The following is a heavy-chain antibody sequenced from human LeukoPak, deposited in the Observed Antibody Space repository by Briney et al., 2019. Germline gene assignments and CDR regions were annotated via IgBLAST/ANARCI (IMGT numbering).Heavy chain of an antibody. V-gene: IGHV3-23*01. D-gene: IGHD6-19*01. CDR2: ISGSGDNT. Sequence: GGSLRLSCATSGFIFSNYAVNWVRQAPGKGLEWVSIISGSGDNTYYADSVKGRFTISRDNSKNTLYLQMNSLRAEDTAVYYCAKGGSGWWRGFDPWGQGTLVTVSS. CDR1: GFIFSNYA. CDR3: AKGGSGWWRGFDP. J-gene: IGHJ5*02.